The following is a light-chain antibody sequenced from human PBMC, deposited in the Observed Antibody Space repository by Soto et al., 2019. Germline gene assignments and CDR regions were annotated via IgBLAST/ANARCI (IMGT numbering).Light chain of an antibody. CDR1: QSVSSNY. Sequence: DIVLTQSPGTLSLSPGERATLSCRASQSVSSNYLAWYQQKPGQAPRLLIYGASTRATGIPARFSGSGSGTEFTLSISSLQSEDFAVYYCQQYNNWPRTFGQGTKV. CDR2: GAS. J-gene: IGKJ1*01. V-gene: IGKV3-15*01. CDR3: QQYNNWPRT.